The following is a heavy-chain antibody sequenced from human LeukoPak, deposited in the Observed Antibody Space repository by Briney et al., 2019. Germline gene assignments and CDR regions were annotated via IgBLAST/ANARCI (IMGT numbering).Heavy chain of an antibody. CDR1: GGSISSGGYS. Sequence: PSETLSLTCAVSGGSISSGGYSWSWIRQPPGKGLEWIGEINHSGSTNYNPSLKSRVTISVDTSKNQFSLKLSSVTAADTAVYYCARGDVGATLDFYYFDMDVWGRGTTVTVSS. CDR3: ARGDVGATLDFYYFDMDV. D-gene: IGHD1-26*01. V-gene: IGHV4-30-2*01. CDR2: INHSGST. J-gene: IGHJ6*02.